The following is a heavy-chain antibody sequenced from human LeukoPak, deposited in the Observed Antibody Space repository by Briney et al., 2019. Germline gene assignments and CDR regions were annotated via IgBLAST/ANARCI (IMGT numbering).Heavy chain of an antibody. CDR3: AKDRHFDGSGSSTWEWDV. CDR1: GFTFSSYV. CDR2: ISGSGGST. J-gene: IGHJ6*04. D-gene: IGHD3-10*01. V-gene: IGHV3-23*01. Sequence: GGTLRLSCAASGFTFSSYVMSWVRQAPGKGLEWVSAISGSGGSTYYAVSVKGRFTISRDKSKNTLSLQMNILSAEDTAVYYCAKDRHFDGSGSSTWEWDVWGKGTTVTISS.